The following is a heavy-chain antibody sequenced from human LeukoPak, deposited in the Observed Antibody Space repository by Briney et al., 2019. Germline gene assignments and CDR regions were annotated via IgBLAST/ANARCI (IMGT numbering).Heavy chain of an antibody. CDR1: GYTLTELS. CDR3: ATVGDFAGTDWYFDL. J-gene: IGHJ2*01. Sequence: GASVKVSCKVSGYTLTELSMHWVRQAPGKGLEWMGGFDPEDGETIYAQKFQGRVTMTEDTSTDTAYMELSSLRSEDTAVYYCATVGDFAGTDWYFDLWGRGTLVTVSS. V-gene: IGHV1-24*01. D-gene: IGHD3-3*01. CDR2: FDPEDGET.